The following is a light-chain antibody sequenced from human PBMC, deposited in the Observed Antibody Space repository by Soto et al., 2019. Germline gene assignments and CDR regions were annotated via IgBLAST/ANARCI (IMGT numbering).Light chain of an antibody. CDR1: QSVSSSY. J-gene: IGKJ1*01. CDR2: AVC. Sequence: EIVLTQSPGTLSLSPGERATLSCRASQSVSSSYLAWYQQKPGQAPRLLIYAVCRRATGIPDRFRGSGSGTDFTLTISRLEPEDLAVYYCHQDGSSPWTFGQGTEAEIK. V-gene: IGKV3-20*01. CDR3: HQDGSSPWT.